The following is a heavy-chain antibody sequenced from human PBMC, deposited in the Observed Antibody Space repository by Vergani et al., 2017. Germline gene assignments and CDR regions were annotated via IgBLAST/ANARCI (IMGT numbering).Heavy chain of an antibody. Sequence: QVQLVESGGGVVQPGRSLRLSCAASGFTFSSYGMHWVRQAPGKGLEWVAVIWYDGSNKYYADSVKGRFTISRDNSKNTLYLQMNSLRAEDTAVYYCARSPVVTRGSYLPRYYYYMDVWGKGP. CDR1: GFTFSSYG. V-gene: IGHV3-33*01. J-gene: IGHJ6*03. CDR3: ARSPVVTRGSYLPRYYYYMDV. D-gene: IGHD1-26*01. CDR2: IWYDGSNK.